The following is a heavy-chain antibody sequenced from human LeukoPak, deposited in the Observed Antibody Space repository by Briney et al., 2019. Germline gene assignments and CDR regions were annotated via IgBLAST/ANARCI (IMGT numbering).Heavy chain of an antibody. D-gene: IGHD3-10*01. CDR3: ARDYSASGAHDY. J-gene: IGHJ4*02. CDR1: GFTFSSYW. V-gene: IGHV3-7*01. CDR2: IKQDGSDK. Sequence: GGSLRLSCAASGFTFSSYWMNWVRQAPGKGLEWVANIKQDGSDKYCVDSVKGRFTISRDNAKNSLYLQMNSLRAEDTAVYYCARDYSASGAHDYWGQGTLVTVSS.